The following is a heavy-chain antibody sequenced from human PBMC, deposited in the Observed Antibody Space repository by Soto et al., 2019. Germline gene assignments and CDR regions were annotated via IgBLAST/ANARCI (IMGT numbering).Heavy chain of an antibody. CDR1: GGSISSYY. CDR3: ARAKSLLYRRRSYCSDL. V-gene: IGHV4-59*08. CDR2: IYYSGST. J-gene: IGHJ5*02. D-gene: IGHD3-16*02. Sequence: SETLPLTCTVSGGSISSYYWSWIRQPPGKGLEWIGYIYYSGSTNYNPSLKSRVTISVDTSKNQFSLKLSSVTAADTAVYYCARAKSLLYRRRSYCSDLSGQRTLVTGFS.